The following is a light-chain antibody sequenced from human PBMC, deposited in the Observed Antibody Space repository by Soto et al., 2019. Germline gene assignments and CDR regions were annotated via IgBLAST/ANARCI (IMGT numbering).Light chain of an antibody. V-gene: IGLV2-8*01. CDR2: EVS. CDR3: SSYAGSNLWV. J-gene: IGLJ3*02. Sequence: QSALTQSPSASGSPGKSVTISCTGTSSDVGNNKYVSWYQQHPGKAPKLMIYEVSKRPSGVPDRFSGSKSGNTASLTVSGLQVEDEADYYCSSYAGSNLWVFGGGTKLTVL. CDR1: SSDVGNNKY.